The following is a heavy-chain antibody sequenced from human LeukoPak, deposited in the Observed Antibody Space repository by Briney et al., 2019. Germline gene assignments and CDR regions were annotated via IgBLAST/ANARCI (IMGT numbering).Heavy chain of an antibody. CDR2: INPNSGGT. CDR1: GYTFTGYY. D-gene: IGHD4-17*01. CDR3: ARVSVATDDYGDHYYYYYMDV. V-gene: IGHV1-2*02. J-gene: IGHJ6*03. Sequence: GASVKVSCKASGYTFTGYYMHWVRQAPGQGLEWMGWINPNSGGTNYAQKFQGRVTMTRDTSISTAYMELSSLRSEDTAVYYCARVSVATDDYGDHYYYYYMDVWGKGTTVTISS.